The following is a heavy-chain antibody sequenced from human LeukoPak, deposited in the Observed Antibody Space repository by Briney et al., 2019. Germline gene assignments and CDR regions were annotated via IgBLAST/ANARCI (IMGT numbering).Heavy chain of an antibody. CDR1: GFTFSSYA. V-gene: IGHV3-23*01. D-gene: IGHD1-26*01. J-gene: IGHJ6*03. CDR3: AKQEYKVVGTIGYYYYMDD. CDR2: INGSGSST. Sequence: GGSLRLSCAASGFTFSSYAMGWVRQAPGKGLEWVSVINGSGSSTNYADSVKGRFTISRDNSKNTVCLQMNSLRAEDAALYYCAKQEYKVVGTIGYYYYMDDWGVRTTVTVSS.